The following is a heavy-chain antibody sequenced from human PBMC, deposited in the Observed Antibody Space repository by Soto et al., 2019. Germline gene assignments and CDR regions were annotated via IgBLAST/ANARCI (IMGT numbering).Heavy chain of an antibody. CDR2: ISGTGGAA. D-gene: IGHD6-6*01. CDR3: AKPEEVVRGFDF. V-gene: IGHV3-23*01. CDR1: GFTFSSYA. Sequence: GGSLRLSCAASGFTFSSYAMSWVRQGPGKGLEWVAAISGTGGAAYYADSVKGRFTISRDNSRNTLFLQMNSLRVDDTAIYYCAKPEEVVRGFDFWGLGTLVTVSS. J-gene: IGHJ4*02.